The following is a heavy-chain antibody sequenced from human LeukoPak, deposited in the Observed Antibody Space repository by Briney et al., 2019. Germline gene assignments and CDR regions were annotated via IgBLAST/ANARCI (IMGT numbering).Heavy chain of an antibody. J-gene: IGHJ4*02. CDR1: GFTFSSYA. CDR3: AKQGPNGPSPTFDS. V-gene: IGHV3-23*01. D-gene: IGHD2-8*01. Sequence: SGGSLRLSCAASGFTFSSYAMSWVRQAPGKGLEWVSVISASGGTSYYAHPVKGRFTISRDSSKSTLYLHMSSLRVEDTAVYFCAKQGPNGPSPTFDSRGQGTLVTGSP. CDR2: ISASGGTS.